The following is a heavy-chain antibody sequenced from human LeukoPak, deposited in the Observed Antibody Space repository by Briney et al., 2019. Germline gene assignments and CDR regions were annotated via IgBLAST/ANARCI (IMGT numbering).Heavy chain of an antibody. D-gene: IGHD3-22*01. CDR3: ARYYYDSSGYYSNAFDI. CDR2: INPNSGGT. V-gene: IGHV1-2*02. Sequence: ASVKVSCKASGYTFTGYYMHWVRQAPGQGREWMGWINPNSGGTNYAQKFQGRVTMTRDTSISTAYIELSRLRSDDTAVYYCARYYYDSSGYYSNAFDIWGQGTMVTVSS. J-gene: IGHJ3*02. CDR1: GYTFTGYY.